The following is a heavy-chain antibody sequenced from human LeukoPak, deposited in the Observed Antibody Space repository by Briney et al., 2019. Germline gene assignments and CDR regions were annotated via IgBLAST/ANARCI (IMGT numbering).Heavy chain of an antibody. CDR3: ARDFQGITTFGVAPPGGFDP. CDR1: GASISSNS. J-gene: IGHJ5*02. D-gene: IGHD3-3*01. V-gene: IGHV4-59*01. CDR2: IYYGGYT. Sequence: SETLSLTCTVSGASISSNSWSWIRQPPGKGLEWIGYIYYGGYTNYNPSLQSRVTISVDTSKNQFSLQLKSVTAADTALYYCARDFQGITTFGVAPPGGFDPWGQGTLVIVSS.